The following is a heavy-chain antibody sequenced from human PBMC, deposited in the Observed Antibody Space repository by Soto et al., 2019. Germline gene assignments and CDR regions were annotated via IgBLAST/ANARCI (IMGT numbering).Heavy chain of an antibody. CDR1: GYTFTSYY. V-gene: IGHV1-46*01. D-gene: IGHD2-21*02. CDR2: INPSGGST. J-gene: IGHJ6*02. CDR3: ARDRAYCGGDCYIGVYYYGMDV. Sequence: QVQLVQSGAEVKKPGASVKVSCKASGYTFTSYYMHWVRQAPGQGLEWMGIINPSGGSTSYAQKFQGRVTIARDTSTSTDYMEPSSLRSEDTAVYYCARDRAYCGGDCYIGVYYYGMDVWGQGTTVTVSS.